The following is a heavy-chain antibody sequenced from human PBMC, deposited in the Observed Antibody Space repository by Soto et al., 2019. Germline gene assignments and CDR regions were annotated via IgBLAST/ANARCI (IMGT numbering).Heavy chain of an antibody. V-gene: IGHV1-8*01. J-gene: IGHJ6*02. CDR3: ARGKRPQLWFSRMYYYGMDV. CDR1: GYTFTSYD. CDR2: MNPNSGNT. D-gene: IGHD5-18*01. Sequence: GASVKVSCKASGYTFTSYDINWVRQATGQGLEWMGWMNPNSGNTGYAQKFQGRVTMTRNTSISTAYMELSSLRSEDTAVYYCARGKRPQLWFSRMYYYGMDVWGQGTTVTV.